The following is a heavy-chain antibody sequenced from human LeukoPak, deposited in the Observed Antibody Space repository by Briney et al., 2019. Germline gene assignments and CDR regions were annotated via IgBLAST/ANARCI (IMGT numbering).Heavy chain of an antibody. V-gene: IGHV4-39*01. CDR1: RGSVSNSRYS. J-gene: IGHJ4*02. CDR2: INNSGST. CDR3: AGLGLGELSF. Sequence: KPSETLSLTCSVSRGSVSNSRYSWGWIRQPPGKGLEWIGRINNSGSTDFNPSLKSRVTISIDTSKNQFSLKLSSVTAADTAVYYCAGLGLGELSFWGQGTLVTVSS. D-gene: IGHD3-16*02.